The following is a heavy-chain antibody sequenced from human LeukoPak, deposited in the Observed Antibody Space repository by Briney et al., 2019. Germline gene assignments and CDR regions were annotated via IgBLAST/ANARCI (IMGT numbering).Heavy chain of an antibody. Sequence: GGSLRLSCAASGFTFSNAWMSWVRQAPGKGLEWVGRIKSKTDGGTTDYAAPVEGRFTISRDDSKNTLYLQMNSLKTEDTAVYYCTTSYTAMAAFDIWGQGTMVTVSS. CDR3: TTSYTAMAAFDI. J-gene: IGHJ3*02. CDR1: GFTFSNAW. CDR2: IKSKTDGGTT. V-gene: IGHV3-15*01. D-gene: IGHD5-18*01.